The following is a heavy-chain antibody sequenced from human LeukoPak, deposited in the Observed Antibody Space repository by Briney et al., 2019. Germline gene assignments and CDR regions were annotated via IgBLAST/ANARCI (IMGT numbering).Heavy chain of an antibody. CDR2: ISSSSSYI. V-gene: IGHV3-21*01. J-gene: IGHJ4*02. D-gene: IGHD3-22*01. CDR3: ARDPPKYYYDSSGYSDY. CDR1: GFTFTSYA. Sequence: GGSLRLSCAASGFTFTSYAMSWVRQAPGKGLEWVSSISSSSSYIYYADSVKGRLTISRDNAKNSLYLQMNSLRAEDTAVYYCARDPPKYYYDSSGYSDYWGQGTLVTVSS.